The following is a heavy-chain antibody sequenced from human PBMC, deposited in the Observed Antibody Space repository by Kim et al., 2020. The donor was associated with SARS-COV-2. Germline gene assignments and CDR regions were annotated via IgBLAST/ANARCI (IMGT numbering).Heavy chain of an antibody. D-gene: IGHD3-22*01. CDR3: ARSIGLTMIVD. J-gene: IGHJ4*02. V-gene: IGHV5-10-1*01. CDR2: T. Sequence: TNYSPSFQGHVTISADKSISTAYLQWSSLKASDTAMYYCARSIGLTMIVDWGQGTLVTVSS.